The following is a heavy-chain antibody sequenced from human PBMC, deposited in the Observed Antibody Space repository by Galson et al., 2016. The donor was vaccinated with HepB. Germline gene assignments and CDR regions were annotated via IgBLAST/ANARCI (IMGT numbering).Heavy chain of an antibody. CDR1: GGSVSSGSYY. J-gene: IGHJ2*01. CDR2: IYYSGST. CDR3: ARDRDATTVNWYFDL. D-gene: IGHD4-17*01. Sequence: ETLSLTCTVSGGSVSSGSYYWSWIRQPPGKGLKWIGYIYYSGSTNYNPSLKSRVTISVDTSKNHFSLNLSSVTAADTAVYYCARDRDATTVNWYFDLWGRGTLVSVSS. V-gene: IGHV4-61*01.